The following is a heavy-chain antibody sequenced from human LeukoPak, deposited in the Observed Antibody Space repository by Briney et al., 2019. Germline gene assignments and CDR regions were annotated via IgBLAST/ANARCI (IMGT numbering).Heavy chain of an antibody. CDR1: GFTFDNYR. D-gene: IGHD4/OR15-4a*01. V-gene: IGHV3-20*04. J-gene: IGHJ4*02. Sequence: AGGSLRLSCAASGFTFDNYRRSWVRQAPGKGLEWVSGINLNGGSTGYADSVKGRFTISGENAKNSLYLHMNSRRAEDASLYYWARDGRSLDDYGDLWGQGTLVTVSS. CDR2: INLNGGST. CDR3: ARDGRSLDDYGDL.